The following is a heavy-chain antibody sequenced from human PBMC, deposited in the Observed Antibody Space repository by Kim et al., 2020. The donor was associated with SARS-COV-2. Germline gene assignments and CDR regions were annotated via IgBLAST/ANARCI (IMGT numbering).Heavy chain of an antibody. Sequence: ASVKVSYKASGYTFTSYGISWVRQAPGQGLEWMGWISAYNGNTNYAQKLQGRVTMTTDTSTSTAYMELRSLRSDDTAVYYCAAYPITYDILTGYRDYWGQGTLVTVSS. CDR3: AAYPITYDILTGYRDY. CDR1: GYTFTSYG. J-gene: IGHJ4*02. CDR2: ISAYNGNT. V-gene: IGHV1-18*01. D-gene: IGHD3-9*01.